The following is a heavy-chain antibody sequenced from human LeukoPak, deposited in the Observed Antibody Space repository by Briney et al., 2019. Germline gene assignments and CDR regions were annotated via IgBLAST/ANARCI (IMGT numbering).Heavy chain of an antibody. D-gene: IGHD6-19*01. CDR2: IIPIFGTA. CDR3: ARDPRIAVAGTDYYGMDV. CDR1: GGTFSSYA. J-gene: IGHJ6*02. V-gene: IGHV1-69*13. Sequence: SVKVSCKASGGTFSSYAISWVRQAPGQGLEWMGGIIPIFGTANYAQKFQGRVTITADESTSTAYMELSSLRSEDTAVYYCARDPRIAVAGTDYYGMDVWGQGTTVAVSS.